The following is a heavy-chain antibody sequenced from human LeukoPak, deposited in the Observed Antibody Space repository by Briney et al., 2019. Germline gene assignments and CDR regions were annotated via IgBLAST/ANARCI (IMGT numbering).Heavy chain of an antibody. V-gene: IGHV1-18*01. J-gene: IGHJ4*02. CDR2: ISAYNGNT. Sequence: GASVKVSCKASGYTFTSYGISWVRQAPGQGLEWMGWISAYNGNTNYAQKLQGRVTMTTDTSTSTAYMELRSLRSDDTAVYYCARARCSSTSCYRGDYWGQGTLDTVSS. CDR1: GYTFTSYG. D-gene: IGHD2-2*02. CDR3: ARARCSSTSCYRGDY.